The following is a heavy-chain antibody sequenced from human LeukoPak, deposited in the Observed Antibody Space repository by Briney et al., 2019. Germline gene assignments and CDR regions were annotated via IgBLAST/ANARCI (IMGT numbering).Heavy chain of an antibody. CDR3: ARVVTTDRYWYFDL. CDR2: ISSSSSTI. V-gene: IGHV3-48*01. CDR1: GFTFSSYS. J-gene: IGHJ2*01. Sequence: GGSLRLSCAASGFTFSSYSMNWVRQAPGKGLEWVSYISSSSSTIYYADSVKGRFTISRDNAKNSLYLQMNSLRAEDTAVYYCARVVTTDRYWYFDLWGRGTLVTVSS. D-gene: IGHD2-21*02.